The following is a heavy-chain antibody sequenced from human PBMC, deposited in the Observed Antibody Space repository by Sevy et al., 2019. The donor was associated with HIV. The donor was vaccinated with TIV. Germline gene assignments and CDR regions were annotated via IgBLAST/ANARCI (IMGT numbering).Heavy chain of an antibody. CDR3: AKDYRVLLITTIDY. CDR2: ISYDGSNK. Sequence: GGSLRLSCSASGFTFSNHAMHWVRQAPGKGLEWVGFISYDGSNKYYADSVKGRFTISRDNGNNTLYLQMNSLGAEDTAVYYCAKDYRVLLITTIDYWGQGTLVTVSS. CDR1: GFTFSNHA. D-gene: IGHD3-22*01. V-gene: IGHV3-30*18. J-gene: IGHJ4*02.